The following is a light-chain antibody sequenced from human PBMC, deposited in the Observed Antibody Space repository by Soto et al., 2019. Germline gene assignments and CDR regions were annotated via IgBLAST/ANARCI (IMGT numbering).Light chain of an antibody. J-gene: IGKJ4*01. CDR3: QQSSSFPLT. Sequence: DIQMTQSPSSLSASIGDRVTITCRASQSINTFLNWYQHKPGKAPDLLIYAASSLQSEVPSRFSGSGSGTDFTLTINSLPVEDVATYYCQQSSSFPLTFGGGTRVEIK. CDR2: AAS. V-gene: IGKV1-39*01. CDR1: QSINTF.